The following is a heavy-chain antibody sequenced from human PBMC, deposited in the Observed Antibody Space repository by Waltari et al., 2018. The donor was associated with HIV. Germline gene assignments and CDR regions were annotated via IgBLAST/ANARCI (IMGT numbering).Heavy chain of an antibody. D-gene: IGHD2-2*01. J-gene: IGHJ5*02. CDR1: RFTLDEPW. Sequence: EVQLVESGGGLVQPGGYMTVSCAASRFTLDEPWNRLFRQAPGKGLEWVDNITQGGSRTYHLASVEGQFTISSDNSKNSLFLQMSSLRVEDTAVYFCVRDIHDCSTKTCYYWCDPWGQGNWVTVSS. CDR3: VRDIHDCSTKTCYYWCDP. V-gene: IGHV3-7*01. CDR2: ITQGGSRT.